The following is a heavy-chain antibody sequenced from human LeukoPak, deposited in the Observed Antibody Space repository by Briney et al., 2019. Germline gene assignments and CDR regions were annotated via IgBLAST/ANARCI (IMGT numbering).Heavy chain of an antibody. CDR2: INPNSGGT. J-gene: IGHJ4*02. CDR1: GYTFTGYY. CDR3: ARGRYCSGDSCYPFDY. D-gene: IGHD2-15*01. V-gene: IGHV1-2*02. Sequence: ASVKVSCKASGYTFTGYYMYWVRQAPGQGLEWMGWINPNSGGTYYAQKFQGRVTMTRDTSISTAYMELSRLISDDTAVYYCARGRYCSGDSCYPFDYWGQGTLVTVSS.